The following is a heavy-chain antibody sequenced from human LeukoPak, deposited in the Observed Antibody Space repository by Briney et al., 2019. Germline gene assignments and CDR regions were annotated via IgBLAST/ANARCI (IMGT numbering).Heavy chain of an antibody. CDR2: IGGSGGST. V-gene: IGHV3-23*01. Sequence: GGSLSLSCAVSGFTLSSYAMSWVRQAPGKGLEWVSGIGGSGGSTYYADSVKGRFTISRDNSKNTLYLQMNSLRAEDTAVYYCAREPSGTNTYGYRYFDYWGQGTLVTVSS. CDR3: AREPSGTNTYGYRYFDY. D-gene: IGHD5-18*01. J-gene: IGHJ4*02. CDR1: GFTLSSYA.